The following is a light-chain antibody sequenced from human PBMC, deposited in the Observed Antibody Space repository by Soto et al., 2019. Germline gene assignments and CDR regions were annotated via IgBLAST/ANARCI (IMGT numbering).Light chain of an antibody. J-gene: IGKJ5*01. Sequence: DIQITQSPSSVSASVGDRVTITCRASQCISNWLAWYQQKPGKAPKLLIYAASSLQSGVPTRFSGSGSGTDFTRTISSLQPEDFATYSCQQGNSFPVTFGQGTRLEIK. V-gene: IGKV1-12*01. CDR3: QQGNSFPVT. CDR2: AAS. CDR1: QCISNW.